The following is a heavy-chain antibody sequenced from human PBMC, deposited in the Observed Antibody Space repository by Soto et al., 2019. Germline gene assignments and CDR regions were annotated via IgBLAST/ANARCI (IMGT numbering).Heavy chain of an antibody. CDR3: ERAAPLYSSGDTYYWGFNC. V-gene: IGHV3-7*01. D-gene: IGHD2-15*01. CDR2: IKEDGSAT. Sequence: EVQLVESGGGLVQPGGSLRLSCAASGFTFSNYWMSWVRQAPGKGLEWVADIKEDGSATYFADSLKGRFTISRDNTKNSLYLQMNSLRGERTAVYYCERAAPLYSSGDTYYWGFNCWGQGPLFIVSS. CDR1: GFTFSNYW. J-gene: IGHJ4*02.